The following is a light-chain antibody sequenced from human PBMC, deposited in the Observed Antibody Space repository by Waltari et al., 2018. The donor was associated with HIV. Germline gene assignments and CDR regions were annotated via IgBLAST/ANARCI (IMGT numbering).Light chain of an antibody. V-gene: IGKV3-20*01. CDR3: QQFDMLPET. CDR2: VGS. CDR1: QAIDSSH. J-gene: IGKJ1*01. Sequence: EIALTQSPRTLSLSPGDGGTIFCRASQAIDSSHLAWYQHKPGQSPRLLIYVGSVRATDVPDRFSGSVSGTDFTLSIARVEPEDFAVYYCQQFDMLPETYGQGTKVE.